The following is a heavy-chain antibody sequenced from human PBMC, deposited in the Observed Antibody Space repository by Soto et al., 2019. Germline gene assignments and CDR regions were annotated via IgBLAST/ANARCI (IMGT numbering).Heavy chain of an antibody. V-gene: IGHV4-31*03. Sequence: QVQLQESGPGLVKPSQTLSLTCTVSGGSVSIGGYDWTWIRQFPGKDLEWIGNSYYSGSTDYNPSLQGRLTVSVDTSKNQFSLNLNSVTGADTAVYFCARLKRGHGSPLSKYYGLDVWGRGTTVTVSS. J-gene: IGHJ6*02. CDR3: ARLKRGHGSPLSKYYGLDV. CDR1: GGSVSIGGYD. CDR2: SYYSGST.